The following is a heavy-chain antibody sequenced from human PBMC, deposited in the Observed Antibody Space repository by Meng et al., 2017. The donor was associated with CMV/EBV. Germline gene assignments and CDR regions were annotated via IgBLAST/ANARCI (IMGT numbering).Heavy chain of an antibody. D-gene: IGHD2-2*01. CDR2: ISSSSSTI. Sequence: GGSLRLSCAASGFTFSSYSMNWVRQAPGKGLEWVSYISSSSSTIYYADSVKGRFTISRDNAKNSLYLQMNSLRAEDTAVYYCAGGGGYCSSTSCYGAYWGQGTLVTVSS. CDR3: AGGGGYCSSTSCYGAY. CDR1: GFTFSSYS. J-gene: IGHJ4*02. V-gene: IGHV3-48*04.